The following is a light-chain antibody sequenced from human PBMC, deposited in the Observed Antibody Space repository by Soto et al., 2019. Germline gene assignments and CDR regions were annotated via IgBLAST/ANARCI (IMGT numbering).Light chain of an antibody. V-gene: IGKV1-9*01. CDR2: AAS. J-gene: IGKJ3*01. Sequence: DIQLTQSPSFLSASVGDRVTITCRASQGISSYLAWYKQKPEKAPKLLIYAASTLQSGVPSRFSGSGSGTEVTLTISSLQPEDFATYYCQQLNSYTPTFGPGTKVDIK. CDR3: QQLNSYTPT. CDR1: QGISSY.